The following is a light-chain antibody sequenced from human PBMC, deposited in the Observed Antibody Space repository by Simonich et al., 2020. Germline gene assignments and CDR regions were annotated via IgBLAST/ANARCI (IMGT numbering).Light chain of an antibody. CDR1: QSVSSN. CDR2: GAS. J-gene: IGKJ1*01. CDR3: QQYNNWPRT. V-gene: IGKV3-15*01. Sequence: EIVMTQSPATLSLSPGERATLSCRASQSVSSNLAWYKQKPGPAPMLLIYGASTRATGIPARFSGSGSGTEFNLTLSSMQSEDFAVYYCQQYNNWPRTFGQGTQVEIK.